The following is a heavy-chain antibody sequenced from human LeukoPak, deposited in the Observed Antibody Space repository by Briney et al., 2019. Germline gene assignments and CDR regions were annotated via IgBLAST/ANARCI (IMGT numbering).Heavy chain of an antibody. Sequence: SETLSLTCAVYGGSFSGYYWSWIRQPPGKGLEWIGEINHSGSTNYNPSLKSRVTISVDTSKNQFSLKLSSVTAADTAVYYCVRVHHYYDSSGDFDYWGQGTLVTVSS. CDR3: VRVHHYYDSSGDFDY. CDR1: GGSFSGYY. CDR2: INHSGST. D-gene: IGHD3-22*01. V-gene: IGHV4-34*01. J-gene: IGHJ4*02.